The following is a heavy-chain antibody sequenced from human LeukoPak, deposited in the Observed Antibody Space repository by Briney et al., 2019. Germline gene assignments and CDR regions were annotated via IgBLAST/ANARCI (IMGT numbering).Heavy chain of an antibody. CDR2: IYYSGTT. Sequence: EPSEPLSITCTVSGGSISSYYWSWLRQPPGKGLEWIGYIYYSGTTNYTPSLKSRVTISVDTSKNQFSLTLSSVTAADTAVYYCARGVYIAAAQYGYWGQGTLVTVSS. V-gene: IGHV4-59*01. CDR1: GGSISSYY. CDR3: ARGVYIAAAQYGY. D-gene: IGHD6-13*01. J-gene: IGHJ4*02.